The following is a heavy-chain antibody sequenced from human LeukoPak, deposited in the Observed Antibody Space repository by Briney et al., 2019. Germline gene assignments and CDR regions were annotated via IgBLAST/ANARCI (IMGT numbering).Heavy chain of an antibody. Sequence: SETLSLTCTVSGGSISSYYWSWIRQPPGKGLEWIGYIYYSGSTNYNPSLKSRVTISVDTSKNQFSLKLSSVTAADTAVYYCARHRAYSSSSPFDYWGQGTLVTVSS. CDR2: IYYSGST. CDR3: ARHRAYSSSSPFDY. D-gene: IGHD6-6*01. V-gene: IGHV4-59*01. CDR1: GGSISSYY. J-gene: IGHJ4*02.